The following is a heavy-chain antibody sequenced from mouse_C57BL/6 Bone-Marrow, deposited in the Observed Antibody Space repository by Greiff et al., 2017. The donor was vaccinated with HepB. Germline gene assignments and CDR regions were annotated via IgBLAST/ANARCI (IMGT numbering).Heavy chain of an antibody. J-gene: IGHJ4*01. D-gene: IGHD1-1*01. CDR2: INPYNGDT. Sequence: EVHLVESGPELVKPGDSVKISCKASGYSFTGYFMNWVMQSHGKSLEWIGRINPYNGDTFYNQKFKGKATLTVDKSSSTAHMELRSLTSEDSAVYYCARVYYGSSHSHYYAMDYWGQGTSVTVSS. CDR1: GYSFTGYF. CDR3: ARVYYGSSHSHYYAMDY. V-gene: IGHV1-20*01.